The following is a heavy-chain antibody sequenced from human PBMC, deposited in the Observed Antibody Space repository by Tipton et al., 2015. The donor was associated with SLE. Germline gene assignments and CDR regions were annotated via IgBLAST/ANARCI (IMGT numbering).Heavy chain of an antibody. J-gene: IGHJ6*03. V-gene: IGHV4-34*01. Sequence: TLSLTCAVYGGSFSGYSWSWIRQPPGKGLEWIGEINHRGSTNNNPSLKSRVTISVDTSKNQFSLKLSSVTAADTAVYYCARAPGLERSFYYYYYMDVWDKGTTVTVSS. CDR1: GGSFSGYS. D-gene: IGHD1-1*01. CDR3: ARAPGLERSFYYYYYMDV. CDR2: INHRGST.